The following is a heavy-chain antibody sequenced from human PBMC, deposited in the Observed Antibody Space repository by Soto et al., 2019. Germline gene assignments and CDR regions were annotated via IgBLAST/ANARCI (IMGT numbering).Heavy chain of an antibody. CDR1: GGSISSGGYY. CDR3: ARVTYYVFWSGYYRKPSNYYYYYYMYV. Sequence: SGTLSLTCTVSGGSISSGGYYWCWIRQHPGKGLEWIGYIYYSGSTYYNPSLKSRVTISVDTSKNQFSLKLSSVTAADTAVYYCARVTYYVFWSGYYRKPSNYYYYYYMYVWAKGTTVTVSS. J-gene: IGHJ6*03. CDR2: IYYSGST. V-gene: IGHV4-31*03. D-gene: IGHD3-3*01.